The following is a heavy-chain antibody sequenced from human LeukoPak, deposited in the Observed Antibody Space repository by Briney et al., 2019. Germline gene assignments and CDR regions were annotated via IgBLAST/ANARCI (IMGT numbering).Heavy chain of an antibody. J-gene: IGHJ4*02. V-gene: IGHV4-31*03. CDR3: ARTKTRTVTQGFDY. Sequence: SETLSLTCTVSGGSISSGGYYWSWIRQHPGKGLEWIGYIYYSGSTYYNPSLKSRVTISVDTSKNQFSLKLSSLTAADTAVYYCARTKTRTVTQGFDYWGQGTLVTVSS. CDR2: IYYSGST. CDR1: GGSISSGGYY. D-gene: IGHD4-17*01.